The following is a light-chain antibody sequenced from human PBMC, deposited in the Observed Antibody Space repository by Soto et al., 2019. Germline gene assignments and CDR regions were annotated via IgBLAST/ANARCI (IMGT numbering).Light chain of an antibody. Sequence: DIQMTQSPPTLTASVGDRVTITCRASQNINSWLAWYQQKPGKAPKLLIHKASSLQSGVPSRFSGSGSGTEFTLTISSLDPDDIATYYCQQYNGYGRFGQGTKVDIK. CDR3: QQYNGYGR. J-gene: IGKJ1*01. CDR1: QNINSW. CDR2: KAS. V-gene: IGKV1-5*03.